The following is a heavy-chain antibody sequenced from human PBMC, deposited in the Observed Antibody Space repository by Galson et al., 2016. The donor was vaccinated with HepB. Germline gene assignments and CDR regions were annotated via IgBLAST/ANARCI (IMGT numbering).Heavy chain of an antibody. V-gene: IGHV1-24*01. D-gene: IGHD3-16*01. Sequence: SVKVSCKASGYTFTSSYMHWVRQAPGQGLEWMGGFDAEEGETIYAQKFQGRVTMTEDTSTDTAYMELSSLRSEDTALYYCATTRRRTLRFRAGDDYYYAMDVWGQGTTVTVSS. CDR3: ATTRRRTLRFRAGDDYYYAMDV. J-gene: IGHJ6*02. CDR1: GYTFTSSY. CDR2: FDAEEGET.